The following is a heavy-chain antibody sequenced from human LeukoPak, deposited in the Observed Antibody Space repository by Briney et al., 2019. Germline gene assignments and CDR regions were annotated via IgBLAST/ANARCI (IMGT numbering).Heavy chain of an antibody. V-gene: IGHV3-64*01. Sequence: GGSLRLSCAASGFTFSSYAVHWVRQAPGKGLEYVSGISSNGGSTYYANSVKGRFTISRDNSKNTLYLQMNSLRAEDTAVYYCARADSSWYPYFDYWGQGTLVTVSS. CDR2: ISSNGGST. CDR3: ARADSSWYPYFDY. J-gene: IGHJ4*02. D-gene: IGHD6-13*01. CDR1: GFTFSSYA.